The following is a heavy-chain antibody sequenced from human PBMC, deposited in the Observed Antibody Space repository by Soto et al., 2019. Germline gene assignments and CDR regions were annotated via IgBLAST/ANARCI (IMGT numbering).Heavy chain of an antibody. V-gene: IGHV3-23*01. Sequence: EVQLLESGGGVVRPGGSLRLSCEASGFSFGDYVMNWVRQGQGKGLEWVSSIGGRDGSTYYADSVKGRFTISRDNSKNTGFPQIEGPKGQDTALSYCAEGRSVNLDWGPPPNWFNPWGQGTQVIVSS. CDR3: AEGRSVNLDWGPPPNWFNP. CDR2: IGGRDGST. D-gene: IGHD7-27*01. J-gene: IGHJ5*02. CDR1: GFSFGDYV.